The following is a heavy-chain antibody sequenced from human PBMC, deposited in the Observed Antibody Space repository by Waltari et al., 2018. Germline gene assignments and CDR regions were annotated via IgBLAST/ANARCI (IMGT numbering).Heavy chain of an antibody. Sequence: EVQLVESGGGLVQPGGSLRLSCAASGFTFSSYWMSWVRQAPGKGLEWVANIKQDGSEKYYVDSVKGRFTISRDNSKNTLYLQMNSLRAEDTAVYYCAKESWLGFDPWGQGTLVTVSS. D-gene: IGHD3-9*01. V-gene: IGHV3-7*03. CDR2: IKQDGSEK. J-gene: IGHJ5*02. CDR3: AKESWLGFDP. CDR1: GFTFSSYW.